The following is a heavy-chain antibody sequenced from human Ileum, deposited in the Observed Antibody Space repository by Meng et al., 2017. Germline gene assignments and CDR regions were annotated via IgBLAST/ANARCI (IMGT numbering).Heavy chain of an antibody. Sequence: VWMVVPGGGLARPGGSLRLACAASGFELRGHWMSWVRQAPGKGLEWVAHINPDGSGEYYLDSVKGRFTISRDNAKNSLYLQMNSLRDEDTAVYFCARDSNWSLGSWGQGTLVTVSS. J-gene: IGHJ5*02. V-gene: IGHV3-7*01. D-gene: IGHD5-24*01. CDR3: ARDSNWSLGS. CDR2: INPDGSGE. CDR1: GFELRGHW.